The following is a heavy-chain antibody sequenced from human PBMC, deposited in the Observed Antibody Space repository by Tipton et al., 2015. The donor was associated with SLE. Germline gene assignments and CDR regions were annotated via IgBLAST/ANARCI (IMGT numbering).Heavy chain of an antibody. CDR1: GGSISSHY. D-gene: IGHD6-13*01. V-gene: IGHV4-59*11. J-gene: IGHJ1*01. CDR2: IYFTGST. Sequence: TLSLTCTVSGGSISSHYWSWIRQPPGKGLEWIGYIYFTGSTNYNPSLKSRVTISVDMSKNQFSLKLSSVTAADTAVYYCARTGYSSSWLYFQHWGQGTLVTVSS. CDR3: ARTGYSSSWLYFQH.